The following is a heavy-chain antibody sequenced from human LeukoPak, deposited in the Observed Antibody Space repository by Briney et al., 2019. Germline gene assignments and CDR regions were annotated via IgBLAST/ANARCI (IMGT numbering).Heavy chain of an antibody. Sequence: SVKVSCKASGGTFSSYAISWVRQAPGQGLEWMGGIIPIFGTANYAQKFQGRVTITADESTSTAYMELSSLRSEDTAVYYCARGMGSMWLAPTPFDYWGQGTLVTVSS. CDR2: IIPIFGTA. CDR1: GGTFSSYA. J-gene: IGHJ4*02. D-gene: IGHD6-19*01. CDR3: ARGMGSMWLAPTPFDY. V-gene: IGHV1-69*13.